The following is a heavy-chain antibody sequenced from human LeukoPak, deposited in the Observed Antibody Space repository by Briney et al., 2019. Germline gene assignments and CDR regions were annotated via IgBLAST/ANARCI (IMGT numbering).Heavy chain of an antibody. CDR2: ISWDGGST. CDR3: AKDLGPPAGFWAFDI. CDR1: GFTFDDYT. Sequence: GGSLRLSCAASGFTFDDYTMHWVRQAPGKGLEWVSLISWDGGSTYYADSVKGRFTISRDNSKNSLYLQMNSLRTEDTALYYCAKDLGPPAGFWAFDIWGQGTMVTVSS. J-gene: IGHJ3*02. D-gene: IGHD2-2*03. V-gene: IGHV3-43*01.